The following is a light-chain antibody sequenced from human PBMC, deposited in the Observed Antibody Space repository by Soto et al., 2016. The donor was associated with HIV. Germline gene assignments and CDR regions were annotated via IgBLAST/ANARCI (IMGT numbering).Light chain of an antibody. V-gene: IGKV1-13*02. J-gene: IGKJ2*01. Sequence: AIQLTQSPSSLSASVGDRVTITCRASQGISSALAWYQQKPGKSPKLLIYEASNLEGGVPSRFSGSGSGTDFTLTISSLQPDDFATYYCQQYNSYSPRVTFGQGTKLEIK. CDR2: EAS. CDR3: QQYNSYSPRVT. CDR1: QGISSA.